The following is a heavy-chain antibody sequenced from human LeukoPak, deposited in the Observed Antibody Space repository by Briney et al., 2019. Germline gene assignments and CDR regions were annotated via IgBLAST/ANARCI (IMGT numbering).Heavy chain of an antibody. CDR3: AKVMWHPQGYYYYGMDV. J-gene: IGHJ6*02. V-gene: IGHV3-43*02. CDR2: ISGGGGST. Sequence: GGSLRLSCAASGFTFDDYAMHWVRQAPGKGLECFSLISGGGGSTYYADSVKGRFTISRDNSKNSLYLQMNSLRTEDTALYYCAKVMWHPQGYYYYGMDVWGQGTTVTVSS. CDR1: GFTFDDYA. D-gene: IGHD2-21*01.